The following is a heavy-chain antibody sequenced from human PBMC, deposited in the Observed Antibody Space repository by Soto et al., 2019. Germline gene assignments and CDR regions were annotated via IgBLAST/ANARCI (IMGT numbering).Heavy chain of an antibody. CDR1: GGSISSGGYY. CDR2: IYYSGST. Sequence: QVQLQESGPGLVKPSQILSLTCTVSGGSISSGGYYWSWIRQHPGKGLEWIGYIYYSGSTYYNPSLKSRVTISVDTSKNQFSLKLSSVTAADTAVYYCARERDYDSSGYLYYYYYGMDVWGQGTTVTVSS. D-gene: IGHD3-22*01. J-gene: IGHJ6*02. CDR3: ARERDYDSSGYLYYYYYGMDV. V-gene: IGHV4-31*03.